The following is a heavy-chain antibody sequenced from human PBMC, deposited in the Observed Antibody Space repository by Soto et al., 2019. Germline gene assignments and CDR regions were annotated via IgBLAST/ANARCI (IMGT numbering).Heavy chain of an antibody. J-gene: IGHJ4*02. CDR3: ARDCSSTSCLCY. CDR1: GYTFTSYG. D-gene: IGHD2-2*01. Sequence: ASVKVSCKASGYTFTSYGIRWVRQAPGQGLEWMGWISAYNGNTNYAQKLQGRVTMTTDTSTSTAYMELRSLRSDDTAVYYCARDCSSTSCLCYWGQGTLVTVSS. V-gene: IGHV1-18*04. CDR2: ISAYNGNT.